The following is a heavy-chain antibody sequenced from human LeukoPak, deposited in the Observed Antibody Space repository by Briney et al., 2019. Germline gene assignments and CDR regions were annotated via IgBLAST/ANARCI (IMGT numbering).Heavy chain of an antibody. CDR2: IYYSGST. J-gene: IGHJ4*02. CDR3: ARLNGDYGGGDDY. CDR1: GGSFSGYY. V-gene: IGHV4-34*01. D-gene: IGHD4-17*01. Sequence: SETLSLTCAVYGGSFSGYYWSWIRQPPGKGLEWIGSIYYSGSTYYNPSLKSRVTISVDTSKNQFSLKLSSVTAADTAVYYCARLNGDYGGGDDYWGQGTLVTVSS.